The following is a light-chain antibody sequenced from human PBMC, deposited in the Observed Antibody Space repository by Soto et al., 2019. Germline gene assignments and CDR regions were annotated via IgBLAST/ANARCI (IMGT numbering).Light chain of an antibody. J-gene: IGKJ4*01. CDR2: GSS. CDR3: QQYNNWLT. CDR1: QSVSNN. Sequence: EVVLTQSPGTLSLSPGERATLSCRASQSVSNNYLAWYQQKPGQGPRLLIFGSSDRATGIPDRFSGSGSGTEFTLTISSLQSEDFAVYYCQQYNNWLTFGGGTKVEIK. V-gene: IGKV3D-15*01.